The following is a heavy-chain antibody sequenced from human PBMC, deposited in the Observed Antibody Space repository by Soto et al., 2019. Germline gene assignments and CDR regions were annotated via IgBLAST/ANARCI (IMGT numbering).Heavy chain of an antibody. CDR2: IKQDGSEK. Sequence: EVQLVESGGGLVQPGGSLRLSCAASGFTFSSYWMSWVRQAPGKGLELVANIKQDGSEKYYVDSVKGRFTITRDNAKNSLYVQMNSLRAEDPAVYYCARAVTTKAARDAFDIWGQGTMVTVSS. CDR1: GFTFSSYW. D-gene: IGHD6-6*01. CDR3: ARAVTTKAARDAFDI. J-gene: IGHJ3*02. V-gene: IGHV3-7*05.